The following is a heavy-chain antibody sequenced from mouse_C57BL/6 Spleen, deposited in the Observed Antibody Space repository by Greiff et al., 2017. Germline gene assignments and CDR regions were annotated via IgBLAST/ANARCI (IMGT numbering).Heavy chain of an antibody. V-gene: IGHV5-6*01. D-gene: IGHD2-3*01. Sequence: EVKLMESGGDLVKPGGSLKLSCAASGFTFSSYGMSWVRQTPDKRLEWVATISSGGSYTYYPDSVKGRFTISRDNAKNTLYLQMSSLKSEDTAMYYCARHRDGYYLFAYWGQGTLVTVSA. J-gene: IGHJ3*01. CDR1: GFTFSSYG. CDR3: ARHRDGYYLFAY. CDR2: ISSGGSYT.